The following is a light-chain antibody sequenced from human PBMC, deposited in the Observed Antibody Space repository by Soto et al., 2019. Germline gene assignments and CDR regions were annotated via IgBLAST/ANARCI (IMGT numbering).Light chain of an antibody. Sequence: EIVLTQSPATLSLSPGERATLSCRASRSVAGYLAWYQQRPGQAPRLLMYDGSNRATGIPARFSGSGSGTDFNLTISRLEPEDFGIYYCRQRSSRNTFGQGTKLEIK. J-gene: IGKJ2*01. V-gene: IGKV3-11*01. CDR1: RSVAGY. CDR2: DGS. CDR3: RQRSSRNT.